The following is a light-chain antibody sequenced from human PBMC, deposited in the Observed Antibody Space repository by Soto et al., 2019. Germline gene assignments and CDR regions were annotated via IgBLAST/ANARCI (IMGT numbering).Light chain of an antibody. Sequence: DIQMTQSPSSVSASVGDRVTITCRASQDISTWLTWYQQKPGKAPKSLIYAASSLQTGVPTRFSGSGSGTDFSLTISSLQPEDFATYYCQQTNSAPYTFGQGTKLEIK. CDR3: QQTNSAPYT. J-gene: IGKJ2*01. CDR1: QDISTW. CDR2: AAS. V-gene: IGKV1-12*01.